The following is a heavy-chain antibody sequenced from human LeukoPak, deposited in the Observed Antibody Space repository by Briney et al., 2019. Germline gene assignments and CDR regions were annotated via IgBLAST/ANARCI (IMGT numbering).Heavy chain of an antibody. D-gene: IGHD3-22*01. J-gene: IGHJ4*02. CDR3: ARHYYDSSGSHFDY. CDR1: GGSISSSSYY. V-gene: IGHV4-39*01. Sequence: SETLSLTCTVSGGSISSSSYYWGWLRQPPGKGLEWIGSIYYSGSTYYNPSLKSRVTISVDTSKNQFSLKLSSVTAADTAVYYCARHYYDSSGSHFDYWGQGTLVTVSS. CDR2: IYYSGST.